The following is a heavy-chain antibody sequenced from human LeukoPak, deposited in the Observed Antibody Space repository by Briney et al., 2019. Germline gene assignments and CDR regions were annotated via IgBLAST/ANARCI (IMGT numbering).Heavy chain of an antibody. Sequence: GGSLRLSCAGSGITFSSYSMNWVRQAPGKGLEWVSSISSSSSYIYYADSVKGRFTISRDNAKNSLYLQMNSLRAEDTAVYYCARTPLGGYSSSWYSRWGQGTLVTVSS. D-gene: IGHD6-13*01. V-gene: IGHV3-21*01. CDR1: GITFSSYS. J-gene: IGHJ4*02. CDR3: ARTPLGGYSSSWYSR. CDR2: ISSSSSYI.